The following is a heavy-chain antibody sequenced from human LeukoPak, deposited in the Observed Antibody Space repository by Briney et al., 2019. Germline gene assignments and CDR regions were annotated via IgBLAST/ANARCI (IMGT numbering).Heavy chain of an antibody. D-gene: IGHD1-26*01. CDR2: INPDGSQR. Sequence: GGSLRLSCAASGFTYSNSWMNWVRQAPGKGLEWVANINPDGSQRYYVDSVKGRFTISRDNADNSLYLQMSSLRVEDTAVYFCTRVSILEAEDYWGQGTLVTVSS. V-gene: IGHV3-7*01. CDR1: GFTYSNSW. J-gene: IGHJ4*02. CDR3: TRVSILEAEDY.